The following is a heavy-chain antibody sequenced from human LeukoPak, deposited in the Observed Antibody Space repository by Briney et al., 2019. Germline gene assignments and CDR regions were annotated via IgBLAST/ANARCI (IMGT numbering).Heavy chain of an antibody. V-gene: IGHV1-2*02. D-gene: IGHD5-18*01. CDR3: ARGPFRNVDIAMVASRFDP. J-gene: IGHJ5*02. CDR1: GYTFSGYY. Sequence: GASVKVSCKASGYTFSGYYLHWVRQAPGQGLEWMGWINPNSGDTNYSRKFQGRVTMTKDTSITTAYMELSSLRSDDTALYYCARGPFRNVDIAMVASRFDPWGQGTLVTVSS. CDR2: INPNSGDT.